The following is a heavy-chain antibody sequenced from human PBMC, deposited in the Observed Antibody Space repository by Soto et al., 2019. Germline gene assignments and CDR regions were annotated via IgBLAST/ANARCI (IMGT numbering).Heavy chain of an antibody. V-gene: IGHV1-69*01. Sequence: QVQLVQSGAEVKKPGSSVKVSCKASGGTFSSYAISWVRQAPGQGLEWMGGIITIFGTANYAQKFQGRVTITADESTSTAYMELSSLRSEDTAVYYCARPFVVVTAIRSDYYYYGMDVWGQGTTVTVSS. J-gene: IGHJ6*02. CDR2: IITIFGTA. CDR3: ARPFVVVTAIRSDYYYYGMDV. D-gene: IGHD2-21*02. CDR1: GGTFSSYA.